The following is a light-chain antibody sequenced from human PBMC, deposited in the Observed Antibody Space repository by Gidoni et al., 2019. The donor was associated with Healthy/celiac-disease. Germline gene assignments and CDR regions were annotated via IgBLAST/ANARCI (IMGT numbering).Light chain of an antibody. CDR3: QQYYSIPWT. J-gene: IGKJ1*01. CDR2: WAS. CDR1: QSVLYSSNNKNY. Sequence: DIVMTKAPDYRAVSLGERATINCKSSQSVLYSSNNKNYLAWYKQKPGQPPKLLIYWASTRESGVPDRFSGSVSGTDFTLTISSLQAEDVAVYYCQQYYSIPWTFGQGTKVEIK. V-gene: IGKV4-1*01.